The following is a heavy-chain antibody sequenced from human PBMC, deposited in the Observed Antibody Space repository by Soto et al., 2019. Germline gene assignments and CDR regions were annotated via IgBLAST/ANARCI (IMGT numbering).Heavy chain of an antibody. V-gene: IGHV3-23*01. CDR2: ISGSGGST. D-gene: IGHD4-4*01. J-gene: IGHJ4*02. CDR1: GFPFSSYA. Sequence: GVSLRLSFSASGFPFSSYAMSWVRPAPGKGLEWVSAISGSGGSTYYADSVKGRFTISRDNSKNTLYLQMNSLRAEDTAVYYCAKDGNYDDLRLFDYWGQGTLVTVSS. CDR3: AKDGNYDDLRLFDY.